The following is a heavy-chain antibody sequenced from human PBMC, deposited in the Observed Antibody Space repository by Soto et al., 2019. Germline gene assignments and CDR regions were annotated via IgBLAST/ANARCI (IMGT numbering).Heavy chain of an antibody. V-gene: IGHV5-10-1*01. CDR3: ARRPIAVAGSYYYYDMDV. CDR1: GYSFTSYW. CDR2: IDPSDSYT. D-gene: IGHD6-19*01. J-gene: IGHJ6*02. Sequence: GESLKISCKGSGYSFTSYWISWVRQMPGKGLEWMGRIDPSDSYTNYSPSFQGHVTISADKSISTAYLQWSSLKASDTAMYYCARRPIAVAGSYYYYDMDVWGQGTTVTVSS.